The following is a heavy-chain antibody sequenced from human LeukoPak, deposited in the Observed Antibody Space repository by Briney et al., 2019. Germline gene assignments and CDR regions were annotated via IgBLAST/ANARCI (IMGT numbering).Heavy chain of an antibody. CDR3: ARDLWAYYYDSNGYFLDY. Sequence: ASVKVSCKASGYTFTSYGISWVRQAPGQGLEWMGWISAYNGNTNYAQKLQGRVTMTTDTSTSTAYMELRSLRSDDTAVYYCARDLWAYYYDSNGYFLDYWGQGTLVTVSS. V-gene: IGHV1-18*01. CDR2: ISAYNGNT. J-gene: IGHJ4*02. D-gene: IGHD3-22*01. CDR1: GYTFTSYG.